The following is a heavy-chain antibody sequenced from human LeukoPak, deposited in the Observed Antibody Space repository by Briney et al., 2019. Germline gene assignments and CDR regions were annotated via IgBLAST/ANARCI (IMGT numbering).Heavy chain of an antibody. CDR1: GFTVSGNY. CDR2: IYSGGST. Sequence: GGSLRLSCAASGFTVSGNYMSWVRQAPGKGLEWVSIIYSGGSTYYADSVKGRFTISRDNSKNTLYLQSNSLRAEDTAVYYCARDCSSTRCYPYYGMDVWGQGTTVTVSS. J-gene: IGHJ6*02. CDR3: ARDCSSTRCYPYYGMDV. D-gene: IGHD2-2*01. V-gene: IGHV3-53*01.